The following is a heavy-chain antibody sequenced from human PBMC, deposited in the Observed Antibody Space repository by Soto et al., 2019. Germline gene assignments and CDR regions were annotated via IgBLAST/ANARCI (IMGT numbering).Heavy chain of an antibody. CDR3: ARHVPAAGYYYGMDV. D-gene: IGHD2-2*01. J-gene: IGHJ6*02. V-gene: IGHV1-69*12. CDR1: GGNFSSDA. Sequence: QVQLVQSGAEVKKPGSSVKVSCKASGGNFSSDAISWVRQAPGQGLEWMGGIIPIFGTANYAQKFQGRVTITADESTSTAYMELSSLRSEDTAVYYCARHVPAAGYYYGMDVWGQETTVTVS. CDR2: IIPIFGTA.